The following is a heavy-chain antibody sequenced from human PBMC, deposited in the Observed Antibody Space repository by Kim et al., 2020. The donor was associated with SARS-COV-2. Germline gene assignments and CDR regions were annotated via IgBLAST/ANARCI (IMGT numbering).Heavy chain of an antibody. CDR1: GGSFSGYY. CDR2: INHSGST. V-gene: IGHV4-34*01. J-gene: IGHJ4*02. CDR3: ARTSAYYDFWSGYHRGQFDY. Sequence: SETLSLTCAVYGGSFSGYYWSWIRQPPGKGLEWIGEINHSGSTNYNPSLKSRVTISVDTSKNQFSLKLSSVTAADTAVYYCARTSAYYDFWSGYHRGQFDYWGQGTLVTVSS. D-gene: IGHD3-3*01.